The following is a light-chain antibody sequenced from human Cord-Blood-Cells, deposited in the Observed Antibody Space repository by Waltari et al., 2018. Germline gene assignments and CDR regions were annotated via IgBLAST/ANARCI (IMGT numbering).Light chain of an antibody. V-gene: IGLV2-14*01. CDR2: DVS. Sequence: QSALTQPASVSGSPGQSITISCTGTSSDVGGYNYVSCYQQNPGKAPKLMIYDVSNRPSGVSNRFSGSKSGNTASLTISGLQAEDEADYYCSSYTSSSVVFGGGTKLTVL. CDR1: SSDVGGYNY. CDR3: SSYTSSSVV. J-gene: IGLJ2*01.